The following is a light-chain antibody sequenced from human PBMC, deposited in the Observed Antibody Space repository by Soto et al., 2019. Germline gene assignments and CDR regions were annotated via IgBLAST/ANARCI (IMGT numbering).Light chain of an antibody. Sequence: EIVMTQSPATLSVSPGERATLSCRASQSVSSNLAWYQQKPGQAPRLLIFGASTRATGIPARFSGSGSGTDFTLTISSLQSEDFAVYYCHQYNNWPPVTFGGGTRVEIK. CDR2: GAS. J-gene: IGKJ4*01. CDR3: HQYNNWPPVT. CDR1: QSVSSN. V-gene: IGKV3-15*01.